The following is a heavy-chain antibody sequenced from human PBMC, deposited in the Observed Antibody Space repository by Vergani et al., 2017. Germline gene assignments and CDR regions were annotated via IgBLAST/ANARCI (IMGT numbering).Heavy chain of an antibody. D-gene: IGHD2-2*02. Sequence: QVQLVQSGAEVKKPGSSLQVSCTTSVGPFTSDTISWVRHAPGQGLEWMGRSIPILGIANYAQKFQGRVTMTADKSTRTAYMELSSLRSEDTAVYYCAREGADIVVVPAAIGGDAFDIWGQGTMVTVSS. CDR3: AREGADIVVVPAAIGGDAFDI. V-gene: IGHV1-69*08. CDR1: VGPFTSDT. CDR2: SIPILGIA. J-gene: IGHJ3*02.